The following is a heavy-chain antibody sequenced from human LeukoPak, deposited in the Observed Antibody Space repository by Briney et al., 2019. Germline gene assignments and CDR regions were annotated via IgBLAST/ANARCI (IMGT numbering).Heavy chain of an antibody. CDR2: IKSKTDGGTT. V-gene: IGHV3-15*01. CDR1: GFTFTNAW. CDR3: TTGAYDILTGYYHWYFDL. J-gene: IGHJ2*01. Sequence: GGSLSLSCAASGFTFTNAWMSWVRQAPGRGLEWVGRIKSKTDGGTTYYAAPVKGRFTISRDDSKNTLYLQMNSLKTEDTAVYYCTTGAYDILTGYYHWYFDLWGRGTLVTVSS. D-gene: IGHD3-9*01.